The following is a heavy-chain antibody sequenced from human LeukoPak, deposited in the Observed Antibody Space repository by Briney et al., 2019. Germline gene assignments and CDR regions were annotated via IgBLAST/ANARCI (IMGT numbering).Heavy chain of an antibody. V-gene: IGHV4-34*01. CDR3: ASVAARGVDY. D-gene: IGHD6-13*01. J-gene: IGHJ4*02. Sequence: SETLSLTCAVYGGSFSGYYWSWIRQPPGKGLEWIGEINHSGSTNYNPSLKSRVTISVDTSKNLFSLKLSSVTAADTAVYYCASVAARGVDYWGQGTLVTVSS. CDR2: INHSGST. CDR1: GGSFSGYY.